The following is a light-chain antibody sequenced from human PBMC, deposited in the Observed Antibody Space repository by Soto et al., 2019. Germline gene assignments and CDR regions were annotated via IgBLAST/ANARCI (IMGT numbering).Light chain of an antibody. CDR2: AAS. Sequence: DIQMTQSPSSLSASVGDRVTITCRASQSISSYLNWYQQKPGKAPELLIYAASSLQSGVPSRFSGSGSGTDFTLPISSLQPEDFSTYYYQQHYSTPPVTFGGGTKVEIK. J-gene: IGKJ4*01. CDR1: QSISSY. CDR3: QQHYSTPPVT. V-gene: IGKV1-39*01.